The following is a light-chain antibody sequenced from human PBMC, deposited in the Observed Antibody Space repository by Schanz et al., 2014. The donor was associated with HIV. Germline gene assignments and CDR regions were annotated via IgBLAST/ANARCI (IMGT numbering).Light chain of an antibody. CDR3: LQDYHYLT. CDR1: RTVSNY. J-gene: IGKJ1*01. Sequence: EIVLTQSPATLSLSPGERATLSCRASRTVSNYLAWYQQKPGQAPRLLIYDASNRATGIPARFSGSGSGTEFTLTISSLQSEDVGTYYCLQDYHYLTFGQGTKVEI. CDR2: DAS. V-gene: IGKV3-11*01.